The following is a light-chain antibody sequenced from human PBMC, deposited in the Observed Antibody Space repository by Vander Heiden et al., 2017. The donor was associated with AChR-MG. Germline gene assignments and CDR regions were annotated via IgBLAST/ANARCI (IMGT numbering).Light chain of an antibody. CDR3: SSYTTRNTWV. J-gene: IGLJ3*02. Sequence: QSALPQSASVSGSPGQSLTLSCAGSSSDVSGNYYGSWYQQHPGKAPKLMIDDVNNRPSGVSNRFSGSKAGNTASLTISGLQAEDEADYYCSSYTTRNTWVFGGGTKLTVL. V-gene: IGLV2-14*01. CDR1: SSDVSGNYY. CDR2: DVN.